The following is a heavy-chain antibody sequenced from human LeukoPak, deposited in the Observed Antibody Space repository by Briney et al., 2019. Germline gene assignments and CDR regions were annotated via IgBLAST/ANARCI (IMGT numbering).Heavy chain of an antibody. CDR1: GFSFSVYA. CDR2: ISYDGSKK. CDR3: ARGGWIQTANTLFDY. Sequence: GGSLRLSCAASGFSFSVYAVHCVRQAPGKGLEWVAVISYDGSKKFYADSVKGRFTISRDNSENTLYLQMNSLRAEDTAVYYCARGGWIQTANTLFDYWGQGTLVTVSS. J-gene: IGHJ4*02. V-gene: IGHV3-30-3*01. D-gene: IGHD5-18*01.